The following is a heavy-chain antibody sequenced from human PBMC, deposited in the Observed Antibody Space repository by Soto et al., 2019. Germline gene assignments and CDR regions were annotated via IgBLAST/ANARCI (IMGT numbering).Heavy chain of an antibody. CDR2: INQDGSEK. CDR3: ARGSGSSYFDF. CDR1: ALTFRNNW. V-gene: IGHV3-7*01. Sequence: GSLRLSCAASALTFRNNWMSWVRQAPGKGLEWVANINQDGSEKSYVDSVEGRFTISRDRAKNSVYLHLSSLRAGDTAVYFCARGSGSSYFDFWGQGTLVTVSS. J-gene: IGHJ4*02. D-gene: IGHD3-10*01.